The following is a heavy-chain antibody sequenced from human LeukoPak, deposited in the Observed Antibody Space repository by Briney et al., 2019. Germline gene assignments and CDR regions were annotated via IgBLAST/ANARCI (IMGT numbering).Heavy chain of an antibody. CDR1: GDSIGQDY. Sequence: NASETLSLTCTVSGDSIGQDYWNWIRQPPGRGLEWIGHISNSGSANYNPSLKSRVTISVDRSKSQFSLRLNSMTAADTAFYYCATAPNPDYFDYWGQGTLATVS. J-gene: IGHJ4*02. CDR3: ATAPNPDYFDY. D-gene: IGHD3-16*01. V-gene: IGHV4-59*01. CDR2: ISNSGSA.